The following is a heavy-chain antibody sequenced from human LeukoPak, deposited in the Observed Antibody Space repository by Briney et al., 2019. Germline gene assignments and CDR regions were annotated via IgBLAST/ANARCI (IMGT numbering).Heavy chain of an antibody. CDR3: ARSTPGGTTVTLYYMDV. D-gene: IGHD4-17*01. CDR2: INHSGST. Sequence: SETLSLTCAVYGGSFIGYYWSWIRQPPGKGLECIGEINHSGSTNYNPSLKSRVTISVDTSKNQFSLKLSSVTAADTAVYYCARSTPGGTTVTLYYMDVWGKGTAVTVSS. V-gene: IGHV4-34*01. J-gene: IGHJ6*03. CDR1: GGSFIGYY.